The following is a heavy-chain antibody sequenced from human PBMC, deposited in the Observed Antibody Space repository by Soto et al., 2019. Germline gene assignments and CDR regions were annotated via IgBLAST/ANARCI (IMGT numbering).Heavy chain of an antibody. V-gene: IGHV3-53*01. CDR2: IDAGSFT. CDR1: GFTVSGND. CDR3: ARTYGDYVYYGMDV. D-gene: IGHD4-17*01. J-gene: IGHJ6*02. Sequence: EAQLVESGGDLIQPGGSLRLSCAASGFTVSGNDMSWVRQAPGKGLEWVSSIDAGSFTYYADSMKGRVTISRDNTKNTLYLQMNSLRVEDTAVYYCARTYGDYVYYGMDVWGQGTKVTVSS.